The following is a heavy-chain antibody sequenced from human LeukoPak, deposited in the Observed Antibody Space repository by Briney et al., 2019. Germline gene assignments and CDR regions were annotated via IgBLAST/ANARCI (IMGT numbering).Heavy chain of an antibody. J-gene: IGHJ4*02. V-gene: IGHV3-33*01. CDR2: IWYDGSNK. CDR3: ARDTGEGIVGATFDY. D-gene: IGHD1-26*01. CDR1: GLTFSNYG. Sequence: GGSLRLSCAASGLTFSNYGMHWVRQPPGKGLEWVAVIWYDGSNKYYADSVKGRFTISRDNSKNTLYLQMNSLRAEDTAVYYCARDTGEGIVGATFDYWGQGTLVTVSS.